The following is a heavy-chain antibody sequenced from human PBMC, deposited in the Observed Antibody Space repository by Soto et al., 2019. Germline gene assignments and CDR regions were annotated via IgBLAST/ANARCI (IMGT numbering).Heavy chain of an antibody. CDR1: GFIFSNYA. CDR3: AKDRLGGGLDY. V-gene: IGHV3-23*01. D-gene: IGHD3-16*01. J-gene: IGHJ4*02. Sequence: EVQLLQSGGGLVQPGGSLRLSCAASGFIFSNYAMNWVRQAPGKGLEWVSIVTSRGDTTYYADSVKGRFTIYRDNSKNTLYPQVNSLTAEDTVVYYCAKDRLGGGLDYWGQCTLVSVSS. CDR2: VTSRGDTT.